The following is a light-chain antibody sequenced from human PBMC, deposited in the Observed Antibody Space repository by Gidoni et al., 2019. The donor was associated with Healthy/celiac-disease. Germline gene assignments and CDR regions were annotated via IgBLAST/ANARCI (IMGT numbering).Light chain of an antibody. J-gene: IGKJ3*01. Sequence: DIQMTQSPSSLSASVGDRVTITCRASQGISNSLAWYQQKPGKAPKLLLYAASRLESGVPSRFSGSGSGTDYTLTISSLQPEDFATYYCQQYYGSLTFGPGTKVDIK. CDR1: QGISNS. CDR3: QQYYGSLT. V-gene: IGKV1-NL1*01. CDR2: AAS.